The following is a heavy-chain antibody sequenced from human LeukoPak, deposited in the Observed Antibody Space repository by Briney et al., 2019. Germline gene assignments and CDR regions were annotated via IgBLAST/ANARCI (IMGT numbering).Heavy chain of an antibody. CDR1: GYTFTSYG. D-gene: IGHD3-10*01. V-gene: IGHV1-18*01. Sequence: APVKPSCTASGYTFTSYGISWVRQAPGQGLEWMGWISAYNGNTNYAQKLQGRVTMTTDTSTSTAYMELRSLRSDDTAVYYCARVIDGSASYYTKWARRALVTVSS. J-gene: IGHJ4*02. CDR3: ARVIDGSASYYTK. CDR2: ISAYNGNT.